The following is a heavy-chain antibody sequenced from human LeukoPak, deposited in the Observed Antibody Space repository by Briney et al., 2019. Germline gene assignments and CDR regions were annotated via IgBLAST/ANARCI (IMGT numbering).Heavy chain of an antibody. J-gene: IGHJ6*03. V-gene: IGHV3-48*01. CDR1: GFTFSSYT. CDR3: ARFAAGGSYYYYMDV. Sequence: TGGSPRLSCAASGFTFSSYTMNWVRQPPGKGLEWVSNIGTSSTTIYYADSVKGRFTISRDNAKNSLYLQMNSLRADDTAVYYCARFAAGGSYYYYMDVWGKGTTVTVSS. D-gene: IGHD6-25*01. CDR2: IGTSSTTI.